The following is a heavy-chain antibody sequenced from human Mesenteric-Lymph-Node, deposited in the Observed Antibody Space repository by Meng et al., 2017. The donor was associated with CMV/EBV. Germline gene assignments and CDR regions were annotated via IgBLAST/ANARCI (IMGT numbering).Heavy chain of an antibody. D-gene: IGHD2-21*01. V-gene: IGHV3-23*01. Sequence: GGSLRLSCAASGFTFDAYAMHWVRQAPGEGLEWVAGINNNGDSTYYTDSVKGRFTISRDNSNNTLYPQMNTLRTEDTGTYYCAKMQQLVILFMDVWGQGTTVTVSS. J-gene: IGHJ6*02. CDR1: GFTFDAYA. CDR3: AKMQQLVILFMDV. CDR2: INNNGDST.